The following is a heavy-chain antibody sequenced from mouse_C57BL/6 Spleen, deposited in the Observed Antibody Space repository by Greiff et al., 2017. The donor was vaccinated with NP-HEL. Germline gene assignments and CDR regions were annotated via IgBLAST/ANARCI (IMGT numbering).Heavy chain of an antibody. V-gene: IGHV5-9*01. D-gene: IGHD1-1*01. Sequence: EVQRVESGGGLVKPGGSLKLSCAASGFTFSSYTMSWVRQTPEKRLEWVATISGGGGNTYYPDSVKGRFTISRDNAKNTLYLQMSSLRSEDTALYYCARHIYYGSSYVAYWGQGTLVTVSA. CDR1: GFTFSSYT. CDR2: ISGGGGNT. J-gene: IGHJ3*01. CDR3: ARHIYYGSSYVAY.